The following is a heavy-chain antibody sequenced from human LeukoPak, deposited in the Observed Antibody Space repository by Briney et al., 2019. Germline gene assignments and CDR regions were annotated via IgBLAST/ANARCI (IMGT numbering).Heavy chain of an antibody. D-gene: IGHD6-6*01. V-gene: IGHV3-66*01. CDR2: IYTGGTT. J-gene: IGHJ4*02. CDR1: GFTVPSNH. CDR3: ARDSSSYYFDY. Sequence: GGSLRLSCAASGFTVPSNHMNWVRQAPGKGLEWVSIIYTGGTTHYADSLKDRFTISRDDSINTLYLQMNSLRAEDTAVYYCARDSSSYYFDYWGQGTLVTVSS.